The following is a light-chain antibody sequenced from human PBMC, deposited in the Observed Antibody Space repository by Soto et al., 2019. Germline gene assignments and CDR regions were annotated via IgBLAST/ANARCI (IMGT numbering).Light chain of an antibody. CDR3: QQYNNWPFT. J-gene: IGKJ4*01. CDR1: QTVNIN. CDR2: GAS. V-gene: IGKV3-15*01. Sequence: EIVMTQSPATLSVSPGERATLSCRASQTVNINLAWYQQKPGQAPRLLIYGASTRATGIPARFSGSGSGTEFTLTISSLQSEDFAVYYCQQYNNWPFTLGGGTKVEVK.